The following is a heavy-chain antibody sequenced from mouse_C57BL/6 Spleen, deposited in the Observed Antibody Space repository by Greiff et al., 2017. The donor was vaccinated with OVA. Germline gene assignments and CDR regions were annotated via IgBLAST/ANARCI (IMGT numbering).Heavy chain of an antibody. CDR2: INPNNGGT. Sequence: EVQLQQSGPELVKPGASVKISCKASGYTFTDYYMNWVKQSHGKSLEWIGDINPNNGGTSYNQKFKGKATLTVDKSSSTAYMELRSLTSQDSAVYYCATYDYDGRNWYFDVWGTGTTVTVSS. J-gene: IGHJ1*03. CDR3: ATYDYDGRNWYFDV. CDR1: GYTFTDYY. D-gene: IGHD2-4*01. V-gene: IGHV1-26*01.